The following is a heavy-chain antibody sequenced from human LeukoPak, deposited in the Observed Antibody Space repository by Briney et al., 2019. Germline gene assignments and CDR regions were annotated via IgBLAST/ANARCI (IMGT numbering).Heavy chain of an antibody. J-gene: IGHJ6*02. CDR2: ISSSGSTI. V-gene: IGHV3-11*01. CDR3: ARTSARARGYYYGMDV. Sequence: GGSLRLSCAASGFTFSDYYMSWIRQAPGKGLEWVSYISSSGSTIYYADSVKGRFTISRDNAKNSLYLQMNSLRAEDTAVYYCARTSARARGYYYGMDVWGQGTTVTVSS. CDR1: GFTFSDYY.